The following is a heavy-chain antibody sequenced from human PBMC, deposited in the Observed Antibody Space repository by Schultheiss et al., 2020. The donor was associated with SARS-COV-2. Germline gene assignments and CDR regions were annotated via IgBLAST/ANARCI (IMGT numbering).Heavy chain of an antibody. CDR3: ARIAIFGVVDQYFYMDV. V-gene: IGHV4-61*01. CDR1: GGSISSGSYY. Sequence: SQTLSLTCTVSGGSISSGSYYWSWIRQPPGKGLEWIGYIYSSGSTNYNPSLKSRVTISVDTSKNQFSLKLSSVTAADTAVYYCARIAIFGVVDQYFYMDVWGKGTTVTVSS. CDR2: IYSSGST. D-gene: IGHD3-3*01. J-gene: IGHJ6*03.